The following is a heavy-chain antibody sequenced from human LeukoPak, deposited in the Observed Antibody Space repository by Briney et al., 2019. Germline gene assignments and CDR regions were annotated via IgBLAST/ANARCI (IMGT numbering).Heavy chain of an antibody. CDR3: ARAPMVRGIIIPNLDY. V-gene: IGHV3-48*03. D-gene: IGHD3-10*01. CDR1: GFTFSDYE. Sequence: GGSLRLSCAASGFTFSDYEMNWARQAPGKGLEWISFISSSVGTIFYADSVKGRFTISRDNSKKTLYLQMNSLRAEDTALYYCARAPMVRGIIIPNLDYWGQGTLVTVSS. J-gene: IGHJ4*02. CDR2: ISSSVGTI.